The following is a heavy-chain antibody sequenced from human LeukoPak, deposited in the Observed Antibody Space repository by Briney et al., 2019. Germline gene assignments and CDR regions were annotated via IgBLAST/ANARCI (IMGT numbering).Heavy chain of an antibody. CDR3: ARERSSSSWYGGRYFDY. Sequence: ASVKVSCKASGGTFSSYGISWVRQAPGQGLEWMGWISAYNSNTNYAQKLQGRVTMTTDTSTSTAYMELRSLRSDDTAVYYCARERSSSSWYGGRYFDYWGQGTLVTVSS. V-gene: IGHV1-18*01. CDR2: ISAYNSNT. CDR1: GGTFSSYG. D-gene: IGHD6-13*01. J-gene: IGHJ4*02.